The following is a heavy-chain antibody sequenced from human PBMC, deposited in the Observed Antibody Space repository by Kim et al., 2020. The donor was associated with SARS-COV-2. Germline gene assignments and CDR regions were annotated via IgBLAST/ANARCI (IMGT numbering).Heavy chain of an antibody. CDR2: ISSSSSTI. CDR1: GFTFSSYS. V-gene: IGHV3-48*04. Sequence: GGSLRLSCAASGFTFSSYSMNWVRQAPGKGLEWVSYISSSSSTIYYADSVKGRFTISRDNAKNSLYLQMNSLRAEDTAVYYCARDLLRYFDWLSQSAPLFDPWGQGTLVTVSS. J-gene: IGHJ5*02. CDR3: ARDLLRYFDWLSQSAPLFDP. D-gene: IGHD3-9*01.